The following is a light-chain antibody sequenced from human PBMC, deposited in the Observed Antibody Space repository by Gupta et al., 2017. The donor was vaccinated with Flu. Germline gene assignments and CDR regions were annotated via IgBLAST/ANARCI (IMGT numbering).Light chain of an antibody. CDR2: DVF. CDR1: QSISSY. V-gene: IGKV3-11*01. CDR3: QHRLSWPLT. Sequence: EVVLTQSPATLSLSPGERATLSCRASQSISSYLAWYQQKPGKAPRLLIYDVFNRATGVPARFSGSGSGTDFTLTISSLEPEDFAVYYCQHRLSWPLTFGPGTKVDIQ. J-gene: IGKJ3*01.